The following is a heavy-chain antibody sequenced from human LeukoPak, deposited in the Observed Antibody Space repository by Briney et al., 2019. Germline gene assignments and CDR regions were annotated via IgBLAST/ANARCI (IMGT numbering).Heavy chain of an antibody. CDR2: ISTTSSYI. D-gene: IGHD6-19*01. CDR1: GFIFSNYA. Sequence: GGSLRLSCAASGFIFSNYAMNWVRQAPGKGLEWVSSISTTSSYIFYADSVKGRFTISRDNAKNSLYLQMNSLRAEDTAVYYCARGLSGYSSGSFDYWGQGTLVTVSS. V-gene: IGHV3-21*01. CDR3: ARGLSGYSSGSFDY. J-gene: IGHJ4*02.